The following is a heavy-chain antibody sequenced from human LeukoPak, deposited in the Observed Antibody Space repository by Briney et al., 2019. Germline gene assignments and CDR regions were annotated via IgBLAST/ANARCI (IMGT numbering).Heavy chain of an antibody. V-gene: IGHV1-2*02. CDR3: ARQRAFAY. CDR1: GYTFPLYF. J-gene: IGHJ4*02. Sequence: ASVKVSCKTSGYTFPLYFIHWVRQAPGQGLEWIGYIDPSNGVTSFAQKFQSRVTLTSDASIRTAYMDLSGLTSDDTAVYFCARQRAFAYWGQGALVTVSS. CDR2: IDPSNGVT.